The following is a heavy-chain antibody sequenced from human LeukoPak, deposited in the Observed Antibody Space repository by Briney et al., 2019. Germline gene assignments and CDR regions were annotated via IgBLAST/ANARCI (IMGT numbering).Heavy chain of an antibody. J-gene: IGHJ3*02. CDR2: IYPGDSDT. D-gene: IGHD2-21*02. CDR3: AGRPSNRKYCGGDCHAFDI. V-gene: IGHV5-51*01. CDR1: GYSFTSYW. Sequence: GESLKISCKGSGYSFTSYWIGWVRQMPGKGLEWMGIIYPGDSDTRYSPSFQGRVTISADKSISTAYLQWSSLKASDTAMYYCAGRPSNRKYCGGDCHAFDIWGQGTMVTVSS.